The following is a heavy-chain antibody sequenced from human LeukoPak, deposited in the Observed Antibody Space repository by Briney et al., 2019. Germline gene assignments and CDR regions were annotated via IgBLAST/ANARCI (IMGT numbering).Heavy chain of an antibody. J-gene: IGHJ6*02. CDR3: AKAMVLGTGYGMDV. CDR1: GFTFSSYA. D-gene: IGHD3-10*01. V-gene: IGHV3-23*01. Sequence: GGSLRLSCAASGFTFSSYAMSWVRQAPGKGLGWVSALSGSGGSTYYVDSVKGRFTISRDNSKNTVYLQMNSLRAEDTAVYYCAKAMVLGTGYGMDVWGQGTTVTVSS. CDR2: LSGSGGST.